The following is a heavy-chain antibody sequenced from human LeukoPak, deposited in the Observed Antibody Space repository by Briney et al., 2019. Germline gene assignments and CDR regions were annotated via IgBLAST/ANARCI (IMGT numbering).Heavy chain of an antibody. D-gene: IGHD3-10*01. CDR3: ARGLPPSSYYYGSGSQAVWFDP. Sequence: PETLSLTCAVYGGSFSGYYWSWIRQPPGKGLEWIGEINHSGSTNYNPSLKSRVTISVDTSKNQFSLKLSSVTAADTAVYYCARGLPPSSYYYGSGSQAVWFDPWGQGTLVTVSS. J-gene: IGHJ5*02. CDR1: GGSFSGYY. V-gene: IGHV4-34*01. CDR2: INHSGST.